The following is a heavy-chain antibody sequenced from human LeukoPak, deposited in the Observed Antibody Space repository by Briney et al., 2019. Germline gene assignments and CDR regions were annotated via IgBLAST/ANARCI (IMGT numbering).Heavy chain of an antibody. D-gene: IGHD1-26*01. CDR1: GGSISSGGYY. CDR3: ARGGDTFRDY. J-gene: IGHJ4*02. Sequence: SQTLSLTCTVSGGSISSGGYYWSWIRQHPGKGLEWIGYIYYSGSTYYNPSLKGRVTISVDTSKNQFSLKLSSVTAADTAVYYCARGGDTFRDYWGQGTLVTVSS. V-gene: IGHV4-31*03. CDR2: IYYSGST.